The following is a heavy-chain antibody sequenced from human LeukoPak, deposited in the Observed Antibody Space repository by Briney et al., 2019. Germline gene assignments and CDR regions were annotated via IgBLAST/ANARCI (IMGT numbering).Heavy chain of an antibody. D-gene: IGHD5-18*01. CDR3: ARDPGYSSPRGDY. Sequence: ASVKVSCKASGYTFTDYFMHWVRQAPGQGLEWMGWINPNSGGTHYAQKFQGRVTMTRDTSVSTAYMELSRLRSDDTAVYYCARDPGYSSPRGDYWGQGTLVTVSS. V-gene: IGHV1-2*02. CDR1: GYTFTDYF. CDR2: INPNSGGT. J-gene: IGHJ4*02.